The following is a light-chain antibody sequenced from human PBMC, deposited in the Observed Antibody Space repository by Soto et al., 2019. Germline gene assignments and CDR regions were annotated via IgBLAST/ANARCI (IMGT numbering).Light chain of an antibody. V-gene: IGKV1-39*01. CDR3: QQSYSTPRK. Sequence: DIQMTQSPSSLSASVVDRVTITCRASQSISSYLNWYQQKPGKAPKLLIYAASSLQSGVPSRFSGSGSGTDFTLTISSLQPEDFATYYCQQSYSTPRKFGQGTKV. J-gene: IGKJ1*01. CDR2: AAS. CDR1: QSISSY.